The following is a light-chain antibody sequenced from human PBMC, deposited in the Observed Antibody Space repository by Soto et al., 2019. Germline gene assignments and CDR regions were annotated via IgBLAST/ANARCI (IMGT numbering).Light chain of an antibody. J-gene: IGKJ2*01. CDR3: QQYDNL. CDR2: DAS. V-gene: IGKV1-33*01. Sequence: DIQMTQSPSSLSASVGDRVTITCQASQDISNYLNWYQQKPGKAPKLLIYDASNLETGVPSRFSGSGSGTDFTCTISILQPEYIATYYCQQYDNLFGQGTKLEIK. CDR1: QDISNY.